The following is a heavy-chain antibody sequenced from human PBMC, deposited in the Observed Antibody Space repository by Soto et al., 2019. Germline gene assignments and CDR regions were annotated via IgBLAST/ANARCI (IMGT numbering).Heavy chain of an antibody. Sequence: QLQLQESGPGLVNPSETLSLTCTVSGGAISSRGYYWGWIRHPPGKGLEWIGSIYYSGSPYYNPSLKSRVTISVDTPNTQFSLNLNSVTAADTAVYYCTSSSRLFSRIDHWGQGTLDTVSS. V-gene: IGHV4-39*01. J-gene: IGHJ4*02. D-gene: IGHD3-9*01. CDR3: TSSSRLFSRIDH. CDR2: IYYSGSP. CDR1: GGAISSRGYY.